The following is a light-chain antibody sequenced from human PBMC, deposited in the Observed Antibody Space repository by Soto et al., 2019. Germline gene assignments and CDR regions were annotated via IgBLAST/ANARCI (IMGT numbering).Light chain of an antibody. CDR3: CSDAGRSTYV. J-gene: IGLJ1*01. CDR1: GSYNF. Sequence: QSALTQPASVSGSPGQSITISCTVGSYNFVSWYQQHPGKAPKVLIYEVSKRPSGVSDRFSGSKSGNTASLTISGLQAEDEADYYCCSDAGRSTYVLGTGTKGT. CDR2: EVS. V-gene: IGLV2-23*02.